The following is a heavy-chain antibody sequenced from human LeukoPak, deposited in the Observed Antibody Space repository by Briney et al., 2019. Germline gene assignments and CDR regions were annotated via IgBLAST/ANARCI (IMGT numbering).Heavy chain of an antibody. CDR2: INHSGST. V-gene: IGHV4-34*01. J-gene: IGHJ4*02. CDR3: HLGGVIATDYLDY. D-gene: IGHD3-16*02. CDR1: GGSFSGYY. Sequence: SETLSLTCAVYGGSFSGYYWSWIRQPPGKGLEWIGEINHSGSTNYNPSLKSRVTISVDTSKNQFSPKLSSVTAADTAVYYCHLGGVIATDYLDYWGQGTLVTVSS.